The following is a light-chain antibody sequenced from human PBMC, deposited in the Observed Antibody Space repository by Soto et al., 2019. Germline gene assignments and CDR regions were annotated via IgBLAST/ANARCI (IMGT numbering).Light chain of an antibody. CDR3: CSYAGSSTYV. J-gene: IGLJ1*01. Sequence: QSVLTQPASVSGSPGQSITLSCTGTSSDVGSYNLVSWYQQHPGKAPKLMIYEGSKRPSGVSNRFSGSKSGNTASLTISGLQAEDEADYYCCSYAGSSTYVFGTGTKVTAL. CDR2: EGS. CDR1: SSDVGSYNL. V-gene: IGLV2-23*01.